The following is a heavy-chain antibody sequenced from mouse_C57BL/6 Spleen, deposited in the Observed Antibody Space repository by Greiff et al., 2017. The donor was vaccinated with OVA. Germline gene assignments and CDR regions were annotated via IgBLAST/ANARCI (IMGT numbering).Heavy chain of an antibody. CDR3: TRGGLREYFDV. D-gene: IGHD1-1*01. Sequence: QVQLQQSGAELVRPGASVTLSCKASGYTFTDYEMHWVKQTPVHGLEWIGAIDPETGGTAYNQKFKGKAILTADKSSSTAYMELRSLTSEDSAVYYCTRGGLREYFDVWGTGTTVTVSS. CDR1: GYTFTDYE. V-gene: IGHV1-15*01. CDR2: IDPETGGT. J-gene: IGHJ1*03.